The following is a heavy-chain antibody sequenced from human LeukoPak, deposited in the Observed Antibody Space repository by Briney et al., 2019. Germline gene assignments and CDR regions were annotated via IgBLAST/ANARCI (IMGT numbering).Heavy chain of an antibody. CDR3: ARVRSRGTMARGPTYYFDY. Sequence: SETLSLTCAVYGGSFSGYYWSWLRQPPGKGLEWIGEINHSGSTNYNPSLKSRVTISVDTSKNQFSLKLSSVTAADTAVYYCARVRSRGTMARGPTYYFDYWGQGTLVTVSS. CDR1: GGSFSGYY. D-gene: IGHD3-10*01. J-gene: IGHJ4*02. V-gene: IGHV4-34*01. CDR2: INHSGST.